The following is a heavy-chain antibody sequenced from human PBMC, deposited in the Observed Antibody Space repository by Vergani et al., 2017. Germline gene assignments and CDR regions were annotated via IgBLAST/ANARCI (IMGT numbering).Heavy chain of an antibody. CDR3: ARQFWVSQGVGAFET. Sequence: QVQLQESGPGLVKPPGTLSLTCAVSGDSISSNHCWTWVRQPPGKGLEWIATVFHSGSAYYNPSLRRRVTISVETSKNQFSLRLTTLTAADTAVYYCARQFWVSQGVGAFETWGRGTEVSVSS. D-gene: IGHD3-16*01. V-gene: IGHV4-4*03. J-gene: IGHJ3*02. CDR1: GDSISSNHC. CDR2: VFHSGSA.